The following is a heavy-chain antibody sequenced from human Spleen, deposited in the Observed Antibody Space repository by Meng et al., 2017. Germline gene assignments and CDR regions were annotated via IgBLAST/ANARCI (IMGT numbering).Heavy chain of an antibody. CDR2: IGHSGFT. CDR1: GGSISTSGYY. CDR3: VRSSGWVKTGFDP. V-gene: IGHV4-39*01. D-gene: IGHD6-19*01. Sequence: QLPLHESGPGLVKPSEALSLTCRFSGGSISTSGYYWGWIRQPPGKGLEWIGSIGHSGFTYYTPSLKSRVTVSIDTSRNQFSLWLTSVTAADTAVYYCVRSSGWVKTGFDPWGQGTLVTVSS. J-gene: IGHJ5*02.